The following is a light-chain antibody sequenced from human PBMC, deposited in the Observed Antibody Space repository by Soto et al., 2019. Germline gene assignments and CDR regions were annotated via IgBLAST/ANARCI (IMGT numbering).Light chain of an antibody. J-gene: IGKJ5*01. CDR2: GAS. V-gene: IGKV3-15*01. Sequence: EIVLPQSPATLSLSPGERATLSCRASENVDTNLAWYQHKPGQAPRLLIYGASTRAAGVPARFSGSGSGTEFTLTISSLESEDVAVYYCQQCHKWPRITFGPGTRLEIK. CDR1: ENVDTN. CDR3: QQCHKWPRIT.